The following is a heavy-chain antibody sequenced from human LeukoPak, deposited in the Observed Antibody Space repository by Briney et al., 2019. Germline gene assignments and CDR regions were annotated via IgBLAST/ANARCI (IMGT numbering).Heavy chain of an antibody. J-gene: IGHJ4*02. CDR2: INHSRST. D-gene: IGHD4-17*01. V-gene: IGHV4-34*01. CDR1: GGSFSGYY. Sequence: SETLSLTCAVYGGSFSGYYWSWIRQPPGKGLEWIGEINHSRSTNYNPSLKSRVTISVDTSKNQFSLKLSSVTAADTAVYYCARASDGEPYYFDYWGQGTLVTVSS. CDR3: ARASDGEPYYFDY.